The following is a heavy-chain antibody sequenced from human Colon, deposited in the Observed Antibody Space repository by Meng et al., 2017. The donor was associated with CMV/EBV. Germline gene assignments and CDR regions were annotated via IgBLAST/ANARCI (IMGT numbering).Heavy chain of an antibody. CDR3: ATLSIYDSTISDF. CDR1: GYPFTIHY. J-gene: IGHJ4*02. CDR2: MNPNSGDT. V-gene: IGHV1-2*02. Sequence: ASVKVSCKTSGYPFTIHYIHWVRQAPGRGLEWMGWMNPNSGDTNYAQKFQDRVDMTRDTTVNTAYLDLTSLRSADTAVYYCATLSIYDSTISDFWGQGTLVTVSS. D-gene: IGHD5/OR15-5a*01.